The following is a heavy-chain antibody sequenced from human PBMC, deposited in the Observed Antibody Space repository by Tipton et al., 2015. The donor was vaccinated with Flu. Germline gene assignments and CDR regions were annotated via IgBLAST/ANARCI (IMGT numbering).Heavy chain of an antibody. CDR1: GGSFSGYY. Sequence: TLSLTCAVYGGSFSGYYWSWIRQSPGKGLEWIGEINQSGRPNYNPSLKNRVTISVDTSKNQFSLSLTSVTAADTAVYYCARDDRVVVVPAAMGFLYGMDVWGQGTTVTVSS. CDR2: INQSGRP. CDR3: ARDDRVVVVPAAMGFLYGMDV. D-gene: IGHD2-2*01. V-gene: IGHV4-34*01. J-gene: IGHJ6*02.